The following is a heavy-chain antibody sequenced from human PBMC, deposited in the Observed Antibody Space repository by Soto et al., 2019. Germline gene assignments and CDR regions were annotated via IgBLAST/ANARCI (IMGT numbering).Heavy chain of an antibody. CDR3: ARESGNREWLLPHFDY. Sequence: PSEIRSLTCNVAGGSTSRSRYYWGWIRQPPGKGLEWIGSIYYSGSTYYNPSLKSRVTISVDTSKNQFSLKLSSVTAADTAVYYCARESGNREWLLPHFDYWGQGTLVTVSS. D-gene: IGHD3-3*01. J-gene: IGHJ4*02. CDR2: IYYSGST. V-gene: IGHV4-39*02. CDR1: GGSTSRSRYY.